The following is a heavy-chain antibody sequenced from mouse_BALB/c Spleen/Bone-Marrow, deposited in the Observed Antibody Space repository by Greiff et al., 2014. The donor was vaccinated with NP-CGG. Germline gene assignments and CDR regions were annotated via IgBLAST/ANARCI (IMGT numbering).Heavy chain of an antibody. Sequence: EVQLQQSGAELVKPVASVKLSCTASGFNIKDTYMHWVKQRPEQGLEWIGRIDPANGNTKYDPKFQGKATITADTSSNTAYLQLSSLTSEDTAVYYCARWGKLGRGYFDVWGAGTTVTVSS. CDR1: GFNIKDTY. CDR2: IDPANGNT. CDR3: ARWGKLGRGYFDV. D-gene: IGHD4-1*01. J-gene: IGHJ1*01. V-gene: IGHV14-3*02.